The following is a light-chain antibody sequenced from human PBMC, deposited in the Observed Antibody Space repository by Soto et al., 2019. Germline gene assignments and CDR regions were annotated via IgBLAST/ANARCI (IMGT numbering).Light chain of an antibody. CDR2: GAS. CDR3: QLYRDSLSIT. J-gene: IGKJ5*01. Sequence: EIVLTQSPATLSLSPGESATLSCRATRSVTSTYLAWYQQKPGQAPRLLIYGASSRATGVPDRFSGSGSGTDFTLTISRLEPEDFAVYYCQLYRDSLSITFGQGTRLEIK. V-gene: IGKV3-20*01. CDR1: RSVTSTY.